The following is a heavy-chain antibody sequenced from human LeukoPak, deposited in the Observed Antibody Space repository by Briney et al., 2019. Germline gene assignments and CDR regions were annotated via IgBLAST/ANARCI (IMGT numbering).Heavy chain of an antibody. D-gene: IGHD3-3*01. CDR1: GGSISSGDYY. CDR3: ARTDFWSGYYDY. CDR2: IYYSGST. V-gene: IGHV4-30-4*08. J-gene: IGHJ4*02. Sequence: TLSLTCTVSGGSISSGDYYWSWIRQPPGKGLEWIGYIYYSGSTYYNPSLKSRVTISVDTSKNQFSLKLSSLTAADTAVYYCARTDFWSGYYDYWGQGTLVTVSS.